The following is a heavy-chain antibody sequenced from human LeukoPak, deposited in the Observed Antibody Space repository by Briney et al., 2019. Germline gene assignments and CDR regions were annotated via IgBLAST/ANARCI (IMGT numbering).Heavy chain of an antibody. V-gene: IGHV1-2*02. J-gene: IGHJ6*03. CDR2: INPNSGGT. CDR1: GYTFTGYY. D-gene: IGHD3-16*01. CDR3: ARAYQSHPDYYYYMDV. Sequence: ASVKVSCKASGYTFTGYYMHWVRQAPGQGLEWMGWINPNSGGTNYAQKFQGRVTMTRDTSISTAYMELSRLRSDDAAVYYCARAYQSHPDYYYYMDVWGKGTTVTVSS.